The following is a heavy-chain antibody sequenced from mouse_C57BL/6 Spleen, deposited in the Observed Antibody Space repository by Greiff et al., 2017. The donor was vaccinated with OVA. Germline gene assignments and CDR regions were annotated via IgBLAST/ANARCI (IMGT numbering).Heavy chain of an antibody. V-gene: IGHV2-4*01. CDR3: AKKGDDVEAMDY. J-gene: IGHJ4*01. Sequence: QVQLKESGPGLVQPSQSLSITCTVSGFSLTSYGVHWVRQPPGKGLEWLGVIWSGGSTDYNAAFISRLSISKDNSKSQVFFKMNSLQADDTAIYYCAKKGDDVEAMDYWGQGTSVTVSS. CDR1: GFSLTSYG. D-gene: IGHD2-12*01. CDR2: IWSGGST.